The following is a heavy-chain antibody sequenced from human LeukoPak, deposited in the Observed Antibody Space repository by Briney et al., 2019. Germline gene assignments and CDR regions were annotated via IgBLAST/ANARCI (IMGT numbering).Heavy chain of an antibody. CDR2: IRSKAYGGTT. V-gene: IGHV3-49*04. D-gene: IGHD4-17*01. CDR1: GFTFSSYA. CDR3: YAGGY. Sequence: GGSLRLSCAASGFTFSSYAMSWVRQAPGKGLEWVGFIRSKAYGGTTEYAASVKGRFTISRDDSKSIAYLQMNSLKTEATGDYGDYAGGYWGQGTLVTVSS. J-gene: IGHJ4*02.